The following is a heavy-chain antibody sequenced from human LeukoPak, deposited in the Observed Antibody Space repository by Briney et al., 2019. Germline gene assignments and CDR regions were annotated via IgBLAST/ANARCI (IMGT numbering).Heavy chain of an antibody. J-gene: IGHJ4*02. CDR3: ARSIRGYYGSGTEFDY. V-gene: IGHV3-13*01. D-gene: IGHD3-10*01. Sequence: QSGGSLRLSCAASGFTFSSYDIHWVRQATGKGLEWVSAIGTAGDTYYPGSVKGRFTISRENAKNSLYLQMNSLRAGDTAVYYCARSIRGYYGSGTEFDYWGQGTLVTVSS. CDR1: GFTFSSYD. CDR2: IGTAGDT.